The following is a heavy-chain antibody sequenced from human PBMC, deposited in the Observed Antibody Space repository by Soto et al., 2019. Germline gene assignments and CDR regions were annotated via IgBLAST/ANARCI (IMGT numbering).Heavy chain of an antibody. J-gene: IGHJ4*02. V-gene: IGHV3-23*01. Sequence: EVQLSGSGGGLVQPVGSLRLSCAASGFTFSSYAMSWVRQAPGKGLEWVSAISGSSTSTYYADSVKGRFTISRDNSKNTLYLQLSSMTAEDTAVYYCAKEPSSAFAMENYFDYWGQGTLVTVSS. CDR2: ISGSSTST. CDR3: AKEPSSAFAMENYFDY. D-gene: IGHD1-1*01. CDR1: GFTFSSYA.